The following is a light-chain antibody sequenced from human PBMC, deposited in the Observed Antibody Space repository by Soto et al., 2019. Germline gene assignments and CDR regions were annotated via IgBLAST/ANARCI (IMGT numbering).Light chain of an antibody. V-gene: IGKV1-5*01. Sequence: DIQMTQSPSTLSASVGDRVTITCRASQSISSWLAWYQQKPGKAPKLLIYDASSLESGVPSRFSGSGSGTEFTLTISSLQPDDFATYYCQQYNSYSTFGQGTXV. CDR2: DAS. CDR1: QSISSW. CDR3: QQYNSYST. J-gene: IGKJ1*01.